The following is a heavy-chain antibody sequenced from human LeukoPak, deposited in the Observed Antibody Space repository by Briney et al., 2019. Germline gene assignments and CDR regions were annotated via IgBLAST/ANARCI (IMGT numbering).Heavy chain of an antibody. CDR2: ISNAGGST. D-gene: IGHD3-3*01. V-gene: IGHV3-23*01. CDR1: GFTFSSYA. Sequence: PGGSLRLSCAASGFTFSSYAMSWVRQAPGKGLHWVSSISNAGGSTYYADSVKGRFTISRDNSKNTLYLQMNSLRVEDTAVYYCVKDRLMTFGYFDYWGQGTLVTVSS. J-gene: IGHJ4*02. CDR3: VKDRLMTFGYFDY.